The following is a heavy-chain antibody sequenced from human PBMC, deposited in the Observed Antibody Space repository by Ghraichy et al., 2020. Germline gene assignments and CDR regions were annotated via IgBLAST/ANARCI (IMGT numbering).Heavy chain of an antibody. D-gene: IGHD5-18*01. CDR2: ISNSGGST. CDR1: GFTFSSYA. J-gene: IGHJ6*02. CDR3: AKEIGIQLTHFHYYGMDV. Sequence: GGSLRLSCAASGFTFSSYAMSWVRQAPGKGLEWVSTISNSGGSTYYADSVKGRFTIYRDNPQNTLNLQMNSLRAEDTATYYCAKEIGIQLTHFHYYGMDVWGQGTTVTVSS. V-gene: IGHV3-23*01.